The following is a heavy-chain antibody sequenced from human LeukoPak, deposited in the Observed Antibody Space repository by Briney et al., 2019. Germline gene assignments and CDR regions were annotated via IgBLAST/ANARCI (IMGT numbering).Heavy chain of an antibody. J-gene: IGHJ4*02. V-gene: IGHV3-23*01. Sequence: GGSLKLSCAASGFTFSSYGMSWVRQAPGKGLEWVSAISGSGGSTYYADSVRGRFTISRDNSKNTLYLQMNSLRVEDTAVYYCAKDPRIAAAGTPFDYWGQGTLVTVSS. CDR1: GFTFSSYG. CDR3: AKDPRIAAAGTPFDY. D-gene: IGHD6-13*01. CDR2: ISGSGGST.